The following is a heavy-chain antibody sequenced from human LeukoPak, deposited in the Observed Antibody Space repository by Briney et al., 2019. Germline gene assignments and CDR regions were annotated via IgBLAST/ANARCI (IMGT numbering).Heavy chain of an antibody. CDR2: MNPNSGYT. CDR1: GYTFTTYD. J-gene: IGHJ4*02. Sequence: ASVEVSCKASGYTFTTYDINWVRQATGQGPEWMGWMNPNSGYTGYAQKFQGRVTITRDTSISTAYMELSSLRSEDTAVYYCARVAGSIDYWGQGTLVTVSS. V-gene: IGHV1-8*03. CDR3: ARVAGSIDY. D-gene: IGHD6-19*01.